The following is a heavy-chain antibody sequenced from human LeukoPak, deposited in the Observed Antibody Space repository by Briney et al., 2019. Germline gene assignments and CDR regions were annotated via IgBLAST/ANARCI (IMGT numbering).Heavy chain of an antibody. D-gene: IGHD6-19*01. J-gene: IGHJ4*02. Sequence: GGSLRLSCAASGSTFSNYAMRWVRQAPGKGPEHVSAISSNGGTTFYAKSVQGRFTISRDNSKNTLYLQMGSLRAEDMALYYCTRADNRGWDDYWGQGTLVTVSS. CDR2: ISSNGGTT. CDR1: GSTFSNYA. V-gene: IGHV3-64*01. CDR3: TRADNRGWDDY.